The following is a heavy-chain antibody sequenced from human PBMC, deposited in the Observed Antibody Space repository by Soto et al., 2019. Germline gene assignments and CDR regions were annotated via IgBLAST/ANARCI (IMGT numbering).Heavy chain of an antibody. D-gene: IGHD6-19*01. V-gene: IGHV4-34*01. Sequence: SETLSLTCAVYGGSFSGYYWSWIRQPQPPGKGLEWIGEINHGGSTNYSPSLKSRVTISVGTSKNQFSLRLTSVTAADTAVYFCASGLRIAVPSIYYSDMDVWDRGTTVT. J-gene: IGHJ6*02. CDR1: GGSFSGYY. CDR3: ASGLRIAVPSIYYSDMDV. CDR2: INHGGST.